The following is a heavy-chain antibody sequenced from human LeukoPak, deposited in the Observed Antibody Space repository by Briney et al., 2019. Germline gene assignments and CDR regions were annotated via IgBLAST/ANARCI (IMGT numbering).Heavy chain of an antibody. Sequence: GGSLRLSCAISGFNFFNTGMGWVRQAPGKGLEWVSSISGGGGSTYYADSVKGRFTISRDNSKNTLYLQMNSLRAEDTAVYYCAKAYGTNGYYQLPIDFWGQGTLVTVSS. V-gene: IGHV3-23*01. CDR2: ISGGGGST. J-gene: IGHJ4*02. CDR3: AKAYGTNGYYQLPIDF. D-gene: IGHD3-22*01. CDR1: GFNFFNTG.